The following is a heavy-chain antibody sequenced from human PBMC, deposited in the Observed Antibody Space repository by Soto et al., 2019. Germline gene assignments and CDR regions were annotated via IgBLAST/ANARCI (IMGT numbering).Heavy chain of an antibody. CDR2: IYYSGST. CDR3: ASSRWELRGGYFDY. CDR1: GGSISSYY. V-gene: IGHV4-59*01. Sequence: PSETLSLTCTVSGGSISSYYWSWIRQPPGKGLEWIGYIYYSGSTNYNPSLKSRVTISVDTSKNQFSLKLSSVTAADTAVYYCASSRWELRGGYFDYWGQGTLVTVSS. D-gene: IGHD1-26*01. J-gene: IGHJ4*02.